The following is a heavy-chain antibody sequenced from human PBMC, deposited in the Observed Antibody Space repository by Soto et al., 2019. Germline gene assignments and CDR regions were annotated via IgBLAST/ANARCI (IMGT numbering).Heavy chain of an antibody. CDR3: ARGDAGYCSSTSSYQNYYYGMDV. Sequence: GGSLRLSCAASGFTFSSYGMHRVRQAPGKGLEWVAVIWYDGSNKYYADSVKGRFTISRDNSKNTLYLQMNSLRAEDTAVYYCARGDAGYCSSTSSYQNYYYGMDVWGQGTTVTVSS. J-gene: IGHJ6*02. CDR2: IWYDGSNK. V-gene: IGHV3-33*01. CDR1: GFTFSSYG. D-gene: IGHD2-2*01.